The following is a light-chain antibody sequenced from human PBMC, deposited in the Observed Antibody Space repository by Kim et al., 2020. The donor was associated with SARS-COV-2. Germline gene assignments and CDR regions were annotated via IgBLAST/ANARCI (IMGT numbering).Light chain of an antibody. V-gene: IGKV3-11*01. CDR1: QSVNSS. Sequence: ETVLTQSPAILSLSPGERATLSCRASQSVNSSLAWYQQKPGQAPRLLIYDASNRAAGIPARFSGSGSGTDFTLTISSLEPEDFAVYYCQQRSAVNTFGQGTKLE. J-gene: IGKJ2*01. CDR2: DAS. CDR3: QQRSAVNT.